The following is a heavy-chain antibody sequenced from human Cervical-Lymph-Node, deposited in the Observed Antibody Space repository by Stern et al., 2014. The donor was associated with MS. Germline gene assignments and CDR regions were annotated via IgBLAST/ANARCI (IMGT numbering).Heavy chain of an antibody. CDR2: ISGSGNTI. CDR3: ARAKTVMTTTIGIGY. CDR1: GFSFSDFY. V-gene: IGHV3-11*01. Sequence: VQLVESGGGLVKPGGSLRLSCAASGFSFSDFYMSWIRQAPGKGLEWLSFISGSGNTIYYADSVKGRFTVSRDNAKGAMYLHMNSLRADDTAVYYCARAKTVMTTTIGIGYWGQGTLVTVSS. D-gene: IGHD3-16*01. J-gene: IGHJ4*02.